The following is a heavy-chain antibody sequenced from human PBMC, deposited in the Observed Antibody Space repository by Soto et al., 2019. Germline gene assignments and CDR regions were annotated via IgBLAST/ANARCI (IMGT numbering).Heavy chain of an antibody. D-gene: IGHD6-19*01. V-gene: IGHV3-15*01. CDR3: TTGIAVAGIVY. CDR1: VFTFINAW. Sequence: PGWSLRLSCASSVFTFINAWMSWVRQAPGKGLEWVGRIKSKTDGGTTDYAAPVKGRFTISRDDSKNTLYLQMNSLKTEDTAVYYCTTGIAVAGIVYWGQGTLVTAPQ. CDR2: IKSKTDGGTT. J-gene: IGHJ4*02.